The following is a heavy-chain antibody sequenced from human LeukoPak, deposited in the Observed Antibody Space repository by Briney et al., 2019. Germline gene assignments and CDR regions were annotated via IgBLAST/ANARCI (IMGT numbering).Heavy chain of an antibody. Sequence: PGGSLRLSCSASGFTFSSHAMHWVRQAPGKGLEFVSVISSNGGSTYYADSVKGRFTISRDNSKNTLYLQMSSLRAEDTAVYYCLKGVKGETTRDHWGQGTLVTVSS. J-gene: IGHJ4*02. V-gene: IGHV3-64D*09. CDR1: GFTFSSHA. D-gene: IGHD4-17*01. CDR3: LKGVKGETTRDH. CDR2: ISSNGGST.